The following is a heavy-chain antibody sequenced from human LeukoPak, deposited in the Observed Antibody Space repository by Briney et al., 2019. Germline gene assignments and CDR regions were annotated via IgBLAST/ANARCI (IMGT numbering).Heavy chain of an antibody. Sequence: GGSLRLSCAASGFTVSSDYMSWVRQAPGKGLEWVSVIYNGGSTYYADSVKGRFTISRDKSKNTVYRQRTSLTFEDTAMNCCARNWFDPWGQGTLVTVSS. CDR1: GFTVSSDY. J-gene: IGHJ5*02. V-gene: IGHV3-53*05. CDR2: IYNGGST. CDR3: ARNWFDP.